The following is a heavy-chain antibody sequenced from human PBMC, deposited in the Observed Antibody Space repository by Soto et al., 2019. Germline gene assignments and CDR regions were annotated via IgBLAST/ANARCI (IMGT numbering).Heavy chain of an antibody. J-gene: IGHJ6*02. CDR1: GLTFSRYA. CDR2: ISYDGRNE. V-gene: IGHV3-30*18. Sequence: QVKLVESGGGVVQPGRSLRLSCVASGLTFSRYAMDWVRQAPGKGLKWVAIISYDGRNEYYADSVKGRFTISRDNSKNALYLQMNSLRPEDTAVYYCGKGRGGWRDYGMEVWGQGTKVTVSS. D-gene: IGHD6-19*01. CDR3: GKGRGGWRDYGMEV.